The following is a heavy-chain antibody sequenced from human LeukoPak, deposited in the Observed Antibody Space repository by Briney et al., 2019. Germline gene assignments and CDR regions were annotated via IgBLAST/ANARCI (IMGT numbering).Heavy chain of an antibody. V-gene: IGHV3-33*01. CDR2: IWFHGNDQ. CDR1: GFTFSSYG. D-gene: IGHD1-26*01. Sequence: GRSLRLSCAASGFTFSSYGIHWVRQAPGKGLEWVAVIWFHGNDQYYTKSVEGRFTISRDNSKNTLYLQMNSLRAEDTAVYYRTRDLVGATSDFWGPGTLVTVSS. CDR3: TRDLVGATSDF. J-gene: IGHJ4*02.